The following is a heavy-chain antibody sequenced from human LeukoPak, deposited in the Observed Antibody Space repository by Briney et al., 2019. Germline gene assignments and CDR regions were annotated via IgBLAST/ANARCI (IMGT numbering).Heavy chain of an antibody. Sequence: GGSLRLSCGASGFIFSKYGMHWVRQAPGKGLEWVSSISSSSSYIYYADSVKGRFTISRDNAKNSLYLQMNSLRAEDTAVYYCAREEGAGYSSGWGQGTLVTVSS. CDR3: AREEGAGYSSG. CDR2: ISSSSSYI. V-gene: IGHV3-21*01. D-gene: IGHD6-19*01. J-gene: IGHJ4*02. CDR1: GFIFSKYG.